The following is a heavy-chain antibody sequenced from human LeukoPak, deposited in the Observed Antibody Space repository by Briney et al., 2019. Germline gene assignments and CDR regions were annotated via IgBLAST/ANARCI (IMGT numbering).Heavy chain of an antibody. CDR3: ARGGYSYGIYYYYMDV. CDR1: GFTFSSYS. J-gene: IGHJ6*03. V-gene: IGHV3-21*01. Sequence: GGSLRLSCAASGFTFSSYSMNWVRQAPGQGLEWVSSISSSSSYIYYADSVKGRFTISRDNAKNSLYLQMNSLRAEDTAVYYCARGGYSYGIYYYYMDVWGKGTTVTVSS. CDR2: ISSSSSYI. D-gene: IGHD5-18*01.